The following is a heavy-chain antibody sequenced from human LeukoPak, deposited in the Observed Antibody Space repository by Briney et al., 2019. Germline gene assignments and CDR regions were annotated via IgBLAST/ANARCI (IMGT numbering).Heavy chain of an antibody. CDR1: GFTVSSNY. CDR2: IFCGGIT. D-gene: IGHD6-13*01. J-gene: IGHJ4*01. CDR3: ARDGTAAGLYFDL. Sequence: PGGSLRLSCAASGFTVSSNYMSLVRQAPGKGLEWVSVIFCGGITYYADPVKGRLTISRDNSKNTLYFHMSILGVEDTAVYYCARDGTAAGLYFDLWGQGTLVTVSS. V-gene: IGHV3-66*01.